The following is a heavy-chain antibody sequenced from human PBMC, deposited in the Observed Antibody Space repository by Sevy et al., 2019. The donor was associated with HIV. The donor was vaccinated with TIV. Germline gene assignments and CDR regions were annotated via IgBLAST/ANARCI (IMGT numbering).Heavy chain of an antibody. J-gene: IGHJ3*02. Sequence: SETLSLTCAVYGGSFSGYYWSWIRQPPGKGLECIGEINHSGSTNYNPSLMSRVTITVNTSKNQFSLKLSSVIAADTAVYYCAREGRNPLDAFEIWGQGTMVTVSS. CDR2: INHSGST. V-gene: IGHV4-34*01. CDR1: GGSFSGYY. CDR3: AREGRNPLDAFEI.